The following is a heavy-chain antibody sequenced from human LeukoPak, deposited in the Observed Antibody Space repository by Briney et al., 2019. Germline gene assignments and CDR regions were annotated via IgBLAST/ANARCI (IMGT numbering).Heavy chain of an antibody. V-gene: IGHV1-2*02. CDR3: ASTARSIAVRFDY. CDR2: INPNSGGT. Sequence: GASVKVSCKASGYTFTGYYMHWVRQAPGQGLEWMGWINPNSGGTNYAQKFQGRVTMTRDTSISTAYMELSRLRSDDKAVYYCASTARSIAVRFDYWGQGTLVTVSS. J-gene: IGHJ4*02. CDR1: GYTFTGYY. D-gene: IGHD6-6*01.